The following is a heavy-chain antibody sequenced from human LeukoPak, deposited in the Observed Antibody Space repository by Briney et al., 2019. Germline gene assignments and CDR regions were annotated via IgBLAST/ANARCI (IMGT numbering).Heavy chain of an antibody. CDR1: GASISNYY. CDR3: ARGGVIRSGDYHFDF. CDR2: FFSSGST. V-gene: IGHV4-59*13. J-gene: IGHJ4*02. D-gene: IGHD4-17*01. Sequence: SETLSLTCTVSGASISNYYWSWIRQPPGGGLEWIGYFFSSGSTRYNPSLKTRVTISVDTAKNQLSLKMTSVSAADTALYYCARGGVIRSGDYHFDFWGQGTLVTVSS.